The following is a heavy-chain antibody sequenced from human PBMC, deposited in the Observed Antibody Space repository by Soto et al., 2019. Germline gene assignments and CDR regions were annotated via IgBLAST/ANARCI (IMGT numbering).Heavy chain of an antibody. CDR1: GFTFSGFG. V-gene: IGHV3-33*06. CDR2: IWYDGSDK. D-gene: IGHD3-10*01. Sequence: GGSLRLSCAASGFTFSGFGMHWVRQAPGKGLEWVAIIWYDGSDKYYADSVKGRFTISRDNSKNTLYLQMNSLRAEDTAVYYCAKDRRITMVRGVRRAFDSWGQGNLVTGSS. J-gene: IGHJ4*01. CDR3: AKDRRITMVRGVRRAFDS.